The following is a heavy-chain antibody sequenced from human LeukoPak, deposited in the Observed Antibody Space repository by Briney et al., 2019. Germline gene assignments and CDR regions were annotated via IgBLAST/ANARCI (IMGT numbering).Heavy chain of an antibody. CDR2: ISSDSTYI. CDR1: GFTFTSYS. CDR3: ARAITGQLPNFDS. V-gene: IGHV3-21*01. D-gene: IGHD1-20*01. Sequence: GGSLRLSCAAAGFTFTSYSSTLVRQAPGKGLEWVSSISSDSTYIYYADSVKGRFTISRDNAKNSLYLQMNSLRAEDTAVYYCARAITGQLPNFDSWGQGTLVTVSS. J-gene: IGHJ4*02.